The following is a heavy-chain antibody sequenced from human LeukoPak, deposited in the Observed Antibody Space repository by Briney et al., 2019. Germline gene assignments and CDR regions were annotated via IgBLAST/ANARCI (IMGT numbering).Heavy chain of an antibody. CDR3: ATGRGIAAAGTTTLFDY. CDR2: IIPIFGIA. CDR1: GGTFSSYA. Sequence: ASVKVSCKASGGTFSSYAISWVRQAPGQGLEWMGRIIPIFGIANYAQKFQGRVTITADKSTSTAYMELSSLRSEDTAVYYCATGRGIAAAGTTTLFDYWGQGTLVTVSS. D-gene: IGHD6-13*01. V-gene: IGHV1-69*04. J-gene: IGHJ4*02.